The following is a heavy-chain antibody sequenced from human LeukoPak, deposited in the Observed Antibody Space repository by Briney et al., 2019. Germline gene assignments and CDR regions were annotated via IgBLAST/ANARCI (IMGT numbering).Heavy chain of an antibody. J-gene: IGHJ6*02. Sequence: GASVKVSCKVSGYTLTELSIHWVRQAPGKGLEWMGGFDPEDGETIYAQKFQGRVTMTEDTSTDTAYMELSSLRSEDTAVYYCATTRGSGSPSYYYYYGMDVWGQGTTVTVSS. CDR3: ATTRGSGSPSYYYYYGMDV. V-gene: IGHV1-24*01. CDR1: GYTLTELS. D-gene: IGHD3-10*01. CDR2: FDPEDGET.